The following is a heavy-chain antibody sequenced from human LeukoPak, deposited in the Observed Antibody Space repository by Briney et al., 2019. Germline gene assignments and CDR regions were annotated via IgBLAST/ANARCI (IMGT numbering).Heavy chain of an antibody. V-gene: IGHV1-24*01. Sequence: GASVKVSCKVSGYIFSDLSMHWMRQAPGKGLEWMGGFDSEDGETIYAQKFQGRVTMTRDMSPSTVYMELSSLRSEDTAVYYCARVSGDYSMPFDYWGQGTLVTVSS. CDR3: ARVSGDYSMPFDY. CDR2: FDSEDGET. CDR1: GYIFSDLS. J-gene: IGHJ4*02. D-gene: IGHD2/OR15-2a*01.